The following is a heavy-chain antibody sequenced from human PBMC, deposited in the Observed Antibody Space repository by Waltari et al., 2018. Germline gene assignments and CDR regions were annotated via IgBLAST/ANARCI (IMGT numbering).Heavy chain of an antibody. CDR2: INPNSGGT. CDR3: ARVALYCSSTSCGGLTYAFDI. CDR1: GYTFTGYD. Sequence: QVQLVQAGAEVKKPGGSVKVSCKASGYTFTGYDMAWGGQGPRQGLEWMGWINPNSGGTNYAQKFPGRVTMTRDTSISTAYLELSRLRSDDTAVSYCARVALYCSSTSCGGLTYAFDIWGQGTMVTVSS. J-gene: IGHJ3*02. D-gene: IGHD2-2*01. V-gene: IGHV1-2*02.